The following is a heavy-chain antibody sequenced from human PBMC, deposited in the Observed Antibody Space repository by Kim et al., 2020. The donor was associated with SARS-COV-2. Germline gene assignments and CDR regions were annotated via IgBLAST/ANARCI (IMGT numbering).Heavy chain of an antibody. Sequence: SGPTLVHPTPTLTLTCTFSGFSLSTSGMCVSWIRQPPGKALEWLALIDWDDDKYYSTSLKTRLTISKDTSKNQVVLTMTNMDPVDTATYYCARIPNCSGGSPFPFAFDIWGQGTMVTVSS. V-gene: IGHV2-70*01. CDR2: IDWDDDK. CDR1: GFSLSTSGMC. D-gene: IGHD2-15*01. J-gene: IGHJ3*02. CDR3: ARIPNCSGGSPFPFAFDI.